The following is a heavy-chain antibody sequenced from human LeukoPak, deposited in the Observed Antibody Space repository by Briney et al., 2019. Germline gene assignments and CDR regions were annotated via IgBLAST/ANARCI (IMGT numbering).Heavy chain of an antibody. V-gene: IGHV3-66*01. D-gene: IGHD2-2*02. CDR3: AKGYTEGGFDY. J-gene: IGHJ4*02. CDR2: IYSGGST. CDR1: GFTVSSNY. Sequence: GGSLRLSRAASGFTVSSNYMSWVRQAPGKGLEWVSVIYSGGSTYADSVKGRFTISRDNSKNTLYLQMNSLRAEDTAVYYCAKGYTEGGFDYWGQGTLVTVSS.